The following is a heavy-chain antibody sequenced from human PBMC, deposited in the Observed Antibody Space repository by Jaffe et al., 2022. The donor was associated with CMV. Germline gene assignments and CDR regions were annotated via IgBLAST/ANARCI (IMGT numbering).Heavy chain of an antibody. V-gene: IGHV3-49*04. Sequence: EVQLVESGGGLVQPGRSLRLSCTASGFTFGDYAMSWVRQAPGKGLEWVGFIRSKAYGGTTEYAASVKGRFTISRDDSKSIAYLQMNSLKTEDTAVYYCTRGYSGSFPFDYWGQGTLVTVSS. J-gene: IGHJ4*02. CDR1: GFTFGDYA. CDR3: TRGYSGSFPFDY. CDR2: IRSKAYGGTT. D-gene: IGHD1-26*01.